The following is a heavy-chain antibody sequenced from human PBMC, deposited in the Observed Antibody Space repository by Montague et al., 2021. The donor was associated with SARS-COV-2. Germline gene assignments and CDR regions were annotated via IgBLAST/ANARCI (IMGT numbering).Heavy chain of an antibody. V-gene: IGHV4-59*08. CDR3: AGRPFKSPWDPRPFDS. CDR1: GGSISTYY. Sequence: SETLSLTCSVSGGSISTYYWTWIRHPQGTGLEWLLYLYNSGSTNYNPSLKSRVTISVATSKNELYLKLSSVTAADTAVYFCAGRPFKSPWDPRPFDSWGQGALVIVSS. D-gene: IGHD1-1*01. CDR2: LYNSGST. J-gene: IGHJ5*01.